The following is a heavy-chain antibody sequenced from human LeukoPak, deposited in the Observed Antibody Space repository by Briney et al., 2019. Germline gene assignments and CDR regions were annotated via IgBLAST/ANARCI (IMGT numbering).Heavy chain of an antibody. J-gene: IGHJ4*02. Sequence: PGGSLRLSCAASGFTVSSNYMSWVRQAPGKGLEWVSVISGSGVTTYYADSVKGRFTISRDNSKNTLYLQMNSLRAEDTAIYYCAKLKEGTWLTDYWGQGTLVTVSS. CDR1: GFTVSSNY. CDR2: ISGSGVTT. CDR3: AKLKEGTWLTDY. V-gene: IGHV3-23*01. D-gene: IGHD3-9*01.